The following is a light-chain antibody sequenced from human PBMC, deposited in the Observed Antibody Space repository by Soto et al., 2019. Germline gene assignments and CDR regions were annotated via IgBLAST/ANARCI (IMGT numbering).Light chain of an antibody. Sequence: EIVLTQSPGALSLSPGERATLSCRASQSVSSYLAWYQQKPGQAPRLLIYGASTRATGIPARFSGSGSGTDFTLTITRLAREDFAVYYCQQYGNSPKTFGQGTK. CDR2: GAS. CDR3: QQYGNSPKT. J-gene: IGKJ1*01. V-gene: IGKV3-20*01. CDR1: QSVSSY.